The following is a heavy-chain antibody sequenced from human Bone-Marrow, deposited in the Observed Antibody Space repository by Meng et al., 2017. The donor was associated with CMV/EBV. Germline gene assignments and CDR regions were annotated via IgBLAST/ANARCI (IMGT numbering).Heavy chain of an antibody. Sequence: GSLRLSCTVSGYSISSGYYWGWIRQPPGKGLEWIGSIYHSGSTYYNPSLKSRVTISVDTSKNQFSLKLSSVTAADTAVYYCAREYSYDSSGYYEDAFDIWGQGTMVTASS. CDR3: AREYSYDSSGYYEDAFDI. CDR2: IYHSGST. D-gene: IGHD3-22*01. CDR1: GYSISSGYY. V-gene: IGHV4-38-2*02. J-gene: IGHJ3*02.